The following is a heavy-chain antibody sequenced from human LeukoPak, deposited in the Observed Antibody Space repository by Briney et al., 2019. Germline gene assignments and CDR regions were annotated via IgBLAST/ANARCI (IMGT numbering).Heavy chain of an antibody. V-gene: IGHV3-30*04. CDR2: ISYDGSNK. Sequence: SGGSLRLSCAASGFTFSSYAMHWVRQAPGKGLEWVAVISYDGSNKYYADSVKGRFTISRDNSKNTLYLQMNSLRAEDTAVYYCASRGRNSSGYEDYWGQGTLVTVSS. CDR3: ASRGRNSSGYEDY. CDR1: GFTFSSYA. J-gene: IGHJ4*02. D-gene: IGHD3-22*01.